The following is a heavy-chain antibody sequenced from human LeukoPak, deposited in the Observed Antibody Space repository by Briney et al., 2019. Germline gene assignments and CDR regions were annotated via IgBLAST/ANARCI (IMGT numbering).Heavy chain of an antibody. D-gene: IGHD1-26*01. V-gene: IGHV3-23*01. Sequence: GGSLRLSCATSRFNFSSYAMSWIRQTAGKGLEWDLTIMGGSGVSTHYADYVSGCFTVSRDNCRSSLWRQMDSRSAEDTAVCYCARDPSGSFDSWGQGILVTVSS. CDR2: IMGGSGVST. CDR3: ARDPSGSFDS. CDR1: RFNFSSYA. J-gene: IGHJ5*01.